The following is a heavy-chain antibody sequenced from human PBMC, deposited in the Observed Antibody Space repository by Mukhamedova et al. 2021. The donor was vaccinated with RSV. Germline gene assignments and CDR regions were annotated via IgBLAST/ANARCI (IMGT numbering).Heavy chain of an antibody. D-gene: IGHD1-26*01. CDR2: IYHSGST. J-gene: IGHJ5*02. Sequence: SGYYWGWLRQPPGKGLEWIGNIYHSGSTYYNPSLKSRVTISVDTSKNQFSLKLTSVTAADPAFYYCARGAGVGATTSRFDPWGPGT. CDR3: ARGAGVGATTSRFDP. CDR1: SGYY. V-gene: IGHV4-38-2*02.